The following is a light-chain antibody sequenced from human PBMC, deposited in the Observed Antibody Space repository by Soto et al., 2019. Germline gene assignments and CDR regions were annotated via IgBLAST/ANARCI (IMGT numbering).Light chain of an antibody. CDR3: KQRSNWLPSII. V-gene: IGKV3-11*01. J-gene: IGKJ5*01. CDR2: DSS. CDR1: QRVSSY. Sequence: EIVLTQSPANLSLSPGERATLSCRASQRVSSYLAWYQQKPCQAPRLLIYDSSNRATGIPARFSGSGSGTDFIFTISSLETEDFAIYYCKQRSNWLPSIIFRQGTRLEI.